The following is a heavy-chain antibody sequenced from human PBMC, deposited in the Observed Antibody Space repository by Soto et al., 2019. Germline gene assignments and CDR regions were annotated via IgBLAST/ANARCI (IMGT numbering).Heavy chain of an antibody. CDR3: ARARMVRGIIHYYGMDV. J-gene: IGHJ6*02. CDR1: GGSISSDGNY. Sequence: SETLSLTCTVSGGSISSDGNYWSWIRQHPGKGLEWIGYIYYSGSTYYNPSLKSRVIISVDTSKNQFSLKLNSVTAADTAVYYCARARMVRGIIHYYGMDVWGQGTTVTVSS. V-gene: IGHV4-31*03. CDR2: IYYSGST. D-gene: IGHD3-10*01.